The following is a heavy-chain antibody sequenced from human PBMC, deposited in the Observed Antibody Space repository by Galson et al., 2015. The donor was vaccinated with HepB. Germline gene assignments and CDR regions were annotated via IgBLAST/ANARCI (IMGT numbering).Heavy chain of an antibody. V-gene: IGHV3-23*01. CDR1: GFTFSTYA. D-gene: IGHD5-18*01. CDR3: ARYTLESDYFDY. Sequence: SLRLSCAASGFTFSTYAMSWVRQAPGKGLEWVSAISGSGGSTYYADSVKGRFTISRDNSKNTLYLQMNSLRAEDTAVYYCARYTLESDYFDYWGQGALVTVSS. J-gene: IGHJ4*02. CDR2: ISGSGGST.